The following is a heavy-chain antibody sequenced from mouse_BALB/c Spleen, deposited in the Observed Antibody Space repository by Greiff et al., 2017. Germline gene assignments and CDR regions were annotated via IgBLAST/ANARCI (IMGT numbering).Heavy chain of an antibody. V-gene: IGHV1S135*01. CDR3: ARRKELGLYYFDY. D-gene: IGHD4-1*01. CDR1: GYSFTSYY. J-gene: IGHJ2*01. CDR2: IDPFNGGT. Sequence: VQLQQSGPELMKPGASVKISCKASGYSFTSYYMHWVKQSHGKSLEWIGYIDPFNGGTSYNQKFKGKATLTVDKSSSTAYMHLSSLTSEDSAVYYCARRKELGLYYFDYWGQGTTLTVSS.